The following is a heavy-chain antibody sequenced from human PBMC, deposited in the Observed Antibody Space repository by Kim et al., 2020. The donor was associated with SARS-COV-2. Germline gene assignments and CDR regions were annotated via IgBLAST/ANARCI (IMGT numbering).Heavy chain of an antibody. CDR3: AAMPMTRYDWSYYYYYYGVHV. CDR2: ISGSGGGT. J-gene: IGHJ6*02. CDR1: GFTFSSYA. V-gene: IGHV3-23*01. Sequence: GGSLRLSCAASGFTFSSYAMSWVRQAPGKGLEWVSAISGSGGGTYYADSVKGRFTTSRDNSKNTLYLQMNSLRAEDTAVYYCAAMPMTRYDWSYYYYYYGVHVWGQGTTVT. D-gene: IGHD5-12*01.